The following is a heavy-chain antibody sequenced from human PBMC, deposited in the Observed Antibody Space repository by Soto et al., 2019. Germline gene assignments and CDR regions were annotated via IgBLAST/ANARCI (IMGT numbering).Heavy chain of an antibody. CDR2: ISATSSHI. D-gene: IGHD2-21*02. V-gene: IGHV3-21*01. Sequence: PGGSLRLSCVASGFSFSRYSMNWVRQAPGKGLEWISSISATSSHIYYADSVKGRFTISRDNAKESLYLQMMSLRGEDTAVYYCAREGPVLMTAIDAFDIWGQGTVVTV. CDR3: AREGPVLMTAIDAFDI. CDR1: GFSFSRYS. J-gene: IGHJ3*02.